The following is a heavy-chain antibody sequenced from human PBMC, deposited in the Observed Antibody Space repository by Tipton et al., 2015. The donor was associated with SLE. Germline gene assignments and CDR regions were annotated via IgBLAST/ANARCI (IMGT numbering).Heavy chain of an antibody. D-gene: IGHD5-12*01. CDR2: IWNDGSNK. V-gene: IGHV3-33*01. CDR1: GFTFSNYG. CDR3: AFQWLSNTPGFYFDY. Sequence: SLRLSCAASGFTFSNYGMHWVRQAPGKGLEWVAVIWNDGSNKDYADSVKGRFTISRDNSNNALYLQMNSLRAEDTAVYYCAFQWLSNTPGFYFDYWGQGTLVTASS. J-gene: IGHJ4*02.